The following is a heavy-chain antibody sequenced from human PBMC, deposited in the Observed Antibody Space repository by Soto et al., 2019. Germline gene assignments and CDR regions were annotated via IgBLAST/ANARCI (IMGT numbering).Heavy chain of an antibody. D-gene: IGHD3-3*01. CDR2: VSFDGSHK. J-gene: IGHJ5*01. Sequence: QVQLVQSEGGVVQPGGSLRLSCAASGFTFSSYAIHWVRQAPGKGLEWVADVSFDGSHKTYAVPVRGRFTISRDNSKKTVYLQMNSLRAKDTALYYCAKLGDAVSGYFDFWGQGTQVAVSS. CDR1: GFTFSSYA. CDR3: AKLGDAVSGYFDF. V-gene: IGHV3-30*18.